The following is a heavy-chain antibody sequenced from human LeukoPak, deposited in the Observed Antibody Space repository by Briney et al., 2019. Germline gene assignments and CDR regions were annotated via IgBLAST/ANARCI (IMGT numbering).Heavy chain of an antibody. J-gene: IGHJ3*02. CDR1: GFTFSSYA. Sequence: GGSLSLSCAASGFTFSSYAMSWVRQPPGKGLEWVSAISGSGGSTYYAASVKRRFTISRDNSKNTLYLQMNSLRAEDTAVYDCAKSPVLRFWEWSTAPDAFDIWGQGTMVTVSS. CDR2: ISGSGGST. V-gene: IGHV3-23*01. CDR3: AKSPVLRFWEWSTAPDAFDI. D-gene: IGHD3-3*01.